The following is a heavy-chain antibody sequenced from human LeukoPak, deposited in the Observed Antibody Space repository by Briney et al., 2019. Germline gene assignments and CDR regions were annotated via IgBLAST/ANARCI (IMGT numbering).Heavy chain of an antibody. CDR1: GYTFTSYG. Sequence: PRASVKVSCKASGYTFTSYGISWVRQAPGQGLEWMGWISAYNGNTNYAQKLQGRVTMTTDTSTSTAYMELRSLRSDDTAVYYCARGRFLEWLLPYVDYWGQGTLVTVSS. D-gene: IGHD3-3*01. CDR2: ISAYNGNT. V-gene: IGHV1-18*01. CDR3: ARGRFLEWLLPYVDY. J-gene: IGHJ4*02.